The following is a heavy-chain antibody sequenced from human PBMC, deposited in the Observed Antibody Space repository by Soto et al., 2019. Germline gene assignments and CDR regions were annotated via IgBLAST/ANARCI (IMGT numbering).Heavy chain of an antibody. CDR1: GYIFTSSY. Sequence: QVQLVQSGTEVKKPGSSVKISCKASGYIFTSSYMHWVRQAPGQGLEWMAIIHPSGGSTTYAQKSEGRVTIIKYTSTSPVYLEVCTLTSEDTAMYYCARDTHDSSGSLHRYFDYRGQGTVVTVP. J-gene: IGHJ4*02. CDR2: IHPSGGST. D-gene: IGHD1-26*01. V-gene: IGHV1-46*01. CDR3: ARDTHDSSGSLHRYFDY.